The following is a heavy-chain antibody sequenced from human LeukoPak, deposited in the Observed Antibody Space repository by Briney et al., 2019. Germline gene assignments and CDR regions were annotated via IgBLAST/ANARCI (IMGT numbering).Heavy chain of an antibody. CDR1: GFTFSNHW. Sequence: GGSLRLSCATSGFTFSNHWIHWVRQGSGKGPVWVSRINSDGRSTSYADSVKGRFTISSDNAKNTLFLQMNSLRAEDTAVYYCARGTSSWRNGLDVWGQGTTVTVSS. D-gene: IGHD6-13*01. CDR3: ARGTSSWRNGLDV. J-gene: IGHJ6*02. CDR2: INSDGRST. V-gene: IGHV3-74*01.